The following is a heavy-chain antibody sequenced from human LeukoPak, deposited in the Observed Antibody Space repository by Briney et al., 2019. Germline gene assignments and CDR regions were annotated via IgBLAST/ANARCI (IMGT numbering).Heavy chain of an antibody. D-gene: IGHD3-9*01. CDR2: IFYSGST. Sequence: SETLSLTCTVSSGSISTSNYYWGWVRQPPGKALEWIGNIFYSGSTYYSPSLKSRVAISVDTSKNQFSLKLSSVTAADTAVYYCARQDILTGYLPLDYWGQGTLVTVSS. V-gene: IGHV4-39*01. J-gene: IGHJ4*02. CDR3: ARQDILTGYLPLDY. CDR1: SGSISTSNYY.